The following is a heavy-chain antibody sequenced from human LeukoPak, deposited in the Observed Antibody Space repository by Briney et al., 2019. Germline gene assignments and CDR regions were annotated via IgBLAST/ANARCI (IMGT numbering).Heavy chain of an antibody. Sequence: SETLSLTCTVSGASISSDYWSWIRRPPGKGLEWIGYISYSGNTKYNPSLKSRVTVSLDRSKNQLSLELSSVTAADTAVYYCARATYGGNYCFDYWGQGSLVTVSS. CDR2: ISYSGNT. D-gene: IGHD4-23*01. V-gene: IGHV4-59*01. J-gene: IGHJ4*02. CDR1: GASISSDY. CDR3: ARATYGGNYCFDY.